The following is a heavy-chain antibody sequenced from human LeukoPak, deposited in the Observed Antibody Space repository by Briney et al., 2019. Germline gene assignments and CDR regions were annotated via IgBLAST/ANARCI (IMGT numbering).Heavy chain of an antibody. V-gene: IGHV1-8*02. CDR1: GYSFTNYD. J-gene: IGHJ5*02. D-gene: IGHD7-27*01. CDR2: VNPNNGDA. Sequence: ASVKVSCKASGYSFTNYDINWVRQAAGQGLEWMGWVNPNNGDAGFSQKFQGRVTLTSNTSLTTAYMELTSLTSEDTAVYYWARGLGTYWGKDFLNWFDPWGQGTLVTVSS. CDR3: ARGLGTYWGKDFLNWFDP.